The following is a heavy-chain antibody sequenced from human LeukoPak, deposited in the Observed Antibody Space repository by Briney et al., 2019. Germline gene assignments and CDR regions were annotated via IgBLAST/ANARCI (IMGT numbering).Heavy chain of an antibody. J-gene: IGHJ4*02. D-gene: IGHD4-17*01. CDR2: ISGSGVGP. CDR1: GFTFSSYA. V-gene: IGHV3-23*01. Sequence: GGSLRLSCEASGFTFSSYAMSWVRQAPGKGLEWVSVISGSGVGPYYADSVKGRFTISRDNSKNTLYLQMNSLRAEDTAVYYCARGRTTVTTYYFDYWGQGTLVTVSS. CDR3: ARGRTTVTTYYFDY.